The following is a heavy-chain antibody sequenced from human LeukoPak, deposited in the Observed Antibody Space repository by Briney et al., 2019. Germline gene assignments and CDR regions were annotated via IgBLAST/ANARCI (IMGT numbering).Heavy chain of an antibody. CDR1: GGSINNSRYC. V-gene: IGHV4-39*01. D-gene: IGHD2-15*01. CDR3: SPRTQRGFDS. CDR2: IYHNGST. J-gene: IGHJ4*02. Sequence: PSETLSLTCAVSGGSINNSRYCWGWIRQPPGKGLEWIGSIYHNGSTYYNPSLKSRVAISVDTSKNQFSLKVYSVTAADTAMYYCSPRTQRGFDSWGQGILVTVSS.